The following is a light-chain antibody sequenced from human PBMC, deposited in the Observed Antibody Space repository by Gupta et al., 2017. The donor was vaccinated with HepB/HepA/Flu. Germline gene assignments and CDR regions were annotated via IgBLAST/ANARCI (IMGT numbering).Light chain of an antibody. J-gene: IGKJ2*01. Sequence: EIVLTQSPGTLSLSPGDRATLSCRASQSVTSNFLAWYQQRPGQAPRLLIYGASTSATGIPDRFSGSGSGTDFTLTIIRLEPEDFVIYYCHQDGVGPDTLGPGTKIEIK. CDR1: QSVTSNF. CDR2: GAS. V-gene: IGKV3-20*01. CDR3: HQDGVGPDT.